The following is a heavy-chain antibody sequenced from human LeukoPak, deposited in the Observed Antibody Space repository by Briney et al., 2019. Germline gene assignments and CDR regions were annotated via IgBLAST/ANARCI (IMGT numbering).Heavy chain of an antibody. CDR2: IYYSGST. J-gene: IGHJ4*02. CDR1: GGSISSYY. D-gene: IGHD3-22*01. V-gene: IGHV4-59*01. CDR3: ASNYYDSSGNY. Sequence: SETLSLTCTVSGGSISSYYWSWIRQPPGKGLEWIGYIYYSGSTNYNPSLKSRVTISVDTSKNQFSLKLGSVTAADTAVYYCASNYYDSSGNYWGQGTLVTVSS.